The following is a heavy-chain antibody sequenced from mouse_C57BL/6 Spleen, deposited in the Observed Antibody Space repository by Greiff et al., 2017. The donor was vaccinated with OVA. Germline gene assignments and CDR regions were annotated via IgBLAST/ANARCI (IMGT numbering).Heavy chain of an antibody. D-gene: IGHD1-2*01. CDR1: GYTFTDYN. J-gene: IGHJ1*03. Sequence: EVQLQQSGPELVKPGASVKMSCKASGYTFTDYNMHWVKQSHGKSLEWIGYINPNNGGTSYNQKFKGKATLTVNKSSSTSYMELRSLTSEDSAVYYCARNYYGPHWYFDVWGTGTTVTVSS. CDR3: ARNYYGPHWYFDV. CDR2: INPNNGGT. V-gene: IGHV1-22*01.